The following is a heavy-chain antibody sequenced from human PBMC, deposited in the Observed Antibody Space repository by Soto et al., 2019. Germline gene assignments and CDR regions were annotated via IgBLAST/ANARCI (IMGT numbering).Heavy chain of an antibody. J-gene: IGHJ5*02. D-gene: IGHD4-4*01. V-gene: IGHV4-31*03. CDR1: GGSISSGGYY. Sequence: PSETLSLTCTVSGGSISSGGYYWSWIRQHPGKGLEWIGYIYYSGSTYYNPSLKSRVTISVDTSKNQFSLKLSSVTAADTAVYYCARRAKGYSNYGWFDPWSQGTLVTVSS. CDR3: ARRAKGYSNYGWFDP. CDR2: IYYSGST.